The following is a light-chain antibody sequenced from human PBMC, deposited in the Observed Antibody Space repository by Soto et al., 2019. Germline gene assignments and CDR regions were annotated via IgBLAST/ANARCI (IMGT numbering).Light chain of an antibody. CDR3: QQLNSYPLT. J-gene: IGKJ5*01. CDR1: QGISNY. V-gene: IGKV1-9*01. Sequence: IQLTQSPSSLSTSVGDRVTITCRASQGISNYLAWYQQKPGKATKLLIYDPSTLQSGVPSRFSGSGSGTDFTLTIGSLQPKDFATYYCQQLNSYPLTFGQGTRLEIK. CDR2: DPS.